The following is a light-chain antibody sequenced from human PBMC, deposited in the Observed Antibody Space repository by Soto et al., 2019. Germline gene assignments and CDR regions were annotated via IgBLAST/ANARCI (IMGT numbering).Light chain of an antibody. CDR3: SSYGGSNNVV. Sequence: QSALTQPPSASGSPGQSVTISCTGTSSDVGGYNYVSCYQQHPGKPPQLMIYEVSKRPSGAADRFSGSKSGNTASLTVSGLQGEDEADYYCSSYGGSNNVVFGGGTKLTVL. V-gene: IGLV2-8*01. CDR1: SSDVGGYNY. CDR2: EVS. J-gene: IGLJ2*01.